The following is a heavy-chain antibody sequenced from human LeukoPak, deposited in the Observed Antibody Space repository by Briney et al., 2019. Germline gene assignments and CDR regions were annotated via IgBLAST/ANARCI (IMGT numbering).Heavy chain of an antibody. J-gene: IGHJ5*02. CDR1: GGTFSSYA. D-gene: IGHD3-10*01. CDR2: INPNSGGT. Sequence: ASVKVSCKASGGTFSSYAISWVRQAPGQGLEWMGWINPNSGGTNYAQKFQGRVTMTRDTSISTAYMELSRLRSDDTAVYYCARDRGWFGEPIHNWFDPWGQGTLVTVSS. CDR3: ARDRGWFGEPIHNWFDP. V-gene: IGHV1-2*02.